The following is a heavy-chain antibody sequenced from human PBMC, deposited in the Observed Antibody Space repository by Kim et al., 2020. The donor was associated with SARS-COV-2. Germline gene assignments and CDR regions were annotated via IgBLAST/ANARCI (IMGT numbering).Heavy chain of an antibody. D-gene: IGHD6-13*01. CDR2: INHSGST. Sequence: SETLSLTCAVYGGSFSGYYWSWIRQPPGKGLEWIGEINHSGSTNYNPSLKSRVTISVDTSKNQFSLKLSPVTAADTAVYYCARDLAAESYYYGMDVWGQGTTVTVSS. J-gene: IGHJ6*02. CDR1: GGSFSGYY. CDR3: ARDLAAESYYYGMDV. V-gene: IGHV4-34*01.